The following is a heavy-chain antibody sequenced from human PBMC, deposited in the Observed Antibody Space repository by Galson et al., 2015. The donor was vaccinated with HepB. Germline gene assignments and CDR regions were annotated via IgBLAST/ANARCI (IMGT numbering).Heavy chain of an antibody. CDR2: IYYSGDP. J-gene: IGHJ4*02. D-gene: IGHD5-18*01. V-gene: IGHV4-39*01. Sequence: ETLSLTCSVSGGSISGSNSYWAWILQPPGKGLEWIGSIYYSGDPHYNPSLKSRVPISVDPSKDQFSLHLSSVTAADTAVYYCARHVDTVMGGPYYFDFWGQGALVTVSS. CDR3: ARHVDTVMGGPYYFDF. CDR1: GGSISGSNSY.